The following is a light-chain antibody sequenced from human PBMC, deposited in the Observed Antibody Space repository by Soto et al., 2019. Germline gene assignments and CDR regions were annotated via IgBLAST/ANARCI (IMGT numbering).Light chain of an antibody. CDR3: EAWDETRDGLYV. Sequence: QAVLTQPPSVSGTPGQRVTISCSGSSSNVAINPVNWYQHLPGAAPRLLIYETDRRSSGVPDRFSASKSGTSASLAISGLTSEDEADYYCEAWDETRDGLYVFGTGTKLTVL. J-gene: IGLJ1*01. CDR2: ETD. V-gene: IGLV1-44*01. CDR1: SSNVAINP.